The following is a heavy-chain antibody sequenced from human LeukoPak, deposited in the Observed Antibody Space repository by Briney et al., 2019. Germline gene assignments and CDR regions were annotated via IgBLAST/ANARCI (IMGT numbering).Heavy chain of an antibody. CDR1: GFTFSSYA. Sequence: GGSLRLSCAASGFTFSSYAMHWVRQAPGKGLEWVAVISYDGSNKYYADSVKGRFTISRDNSKNTLYLQMNSLRAEDTAVYYCARDVGPLDYWGQGTLVTVSS. V-gene: IGHV3-30-3*01. CDR3: ARDVGPLDY. J-gene: IGHJ4*02. CDR2: ISYDGSNK.